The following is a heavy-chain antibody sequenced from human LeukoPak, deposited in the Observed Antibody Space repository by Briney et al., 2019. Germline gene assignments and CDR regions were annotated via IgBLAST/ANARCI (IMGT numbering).Heavy chain of an antibody. V-gene: IGHV4-34*01. D-gene: IGHD3-22*01. CDR1: GGSFSGYY. CDR3: AGRGQITMIVVALYNWFDP. CDR2: INHSGST. Sequence: SETLSLTCAVYGGSFSGYYWSWIRQPPGKGLEWIGEINHSGSTNYNPSLKSRVTISVDTSKNQFSLKLSSVTAADTAVYYCAGRGQITMIVVALYNWFDPWGQGTLVTVSS. J-gene: IGHJ5*02.